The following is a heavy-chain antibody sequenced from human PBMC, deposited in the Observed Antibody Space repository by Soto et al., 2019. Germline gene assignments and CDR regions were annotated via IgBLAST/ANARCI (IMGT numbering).Heavy chain of an antibody. V-gene: IGHV3-30*18. CDR1: GFTFSSYG. D-gene: IGHD2-2*02. CDR3: AKDLDCSSTSCYNPGMDV. Sequence: GGSLRLSCAASGFTFSSYGMHWVRQAPGKGLEWVAVISYDGSNKYYADSVKGRFTISRDNSKSTLYLQMNSLRAEDTAVYYCAKDLDCSSTSCYNPGMDVWGQGTTVTVSS. J-gene: IGHJ6*02. CDR2: ISYDGSNK.